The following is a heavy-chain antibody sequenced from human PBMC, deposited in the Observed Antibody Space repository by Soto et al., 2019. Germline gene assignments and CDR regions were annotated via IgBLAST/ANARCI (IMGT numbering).Heavy chain of an antibody. D-gene: IGHD3-22*01. J-gene: IGHJ5*02. CDR2: VYYTGST. Sequence: QVQLQESGPGLVKSSETLSLTCTVSGGSINNYYWTWIRQPPGKGLEWIGYVYYTGSTSYNPSLNRRVTISLDTSMTHSSLTLHSVTAADTAMYFCARYSPAKKSYDSNPGWFDPWGQGTLVAVSS. CDR1: GGSINNYY. V-gene: IGHV4-59*01. CDR3: ARYSPAKKSYDSNPGWFDP.